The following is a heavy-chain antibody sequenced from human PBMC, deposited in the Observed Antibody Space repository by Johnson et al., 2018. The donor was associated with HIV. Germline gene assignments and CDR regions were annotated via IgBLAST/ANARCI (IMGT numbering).Heavy chain of an antibody. CDR1: GFTVSSNY. V-gene: IGHV3-66*03. CDR3: AKDRTAYYNFWSGYDQAFDI. Sequence: EVQLVESGGGLIQPGGSLRLSCAASGFTVSSNYMRWVRQAPGKGLEWVSVIYSCGSTYYADSVKGRFTISRDNAKNTVYLQMNSLRVEETAVYYCAKDRTAYYNFWSGYDQAFDIWGQGTMVTVSS. D-gene: IGHD3-3*01. CDR2: IYSCGST. J-gene: IGHJ3*02.